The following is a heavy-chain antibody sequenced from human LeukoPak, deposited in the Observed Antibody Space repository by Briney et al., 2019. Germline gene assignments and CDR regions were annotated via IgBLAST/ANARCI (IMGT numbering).Heavy chain of an antibody. CDR1: GFTFGSHA. Sequence: GGSLRLSCEAPGFTFGSHAMYWVRQTPGKGLEWVAGIFGSGGSPHYADPVKGRFTISRDNSRNTVYLQINSLRAEDTAVYYCGKTTVGYSSGQKPAWPVDYWGQGTLVTVSS. J-gene: IGHJ4*02. CDR2: IFGSGGSP. CDR3: GKTTVGYSSGQKPAWPVDY. V-gene: IGHV3-23*01. D-gene: IGHD5-18*01.